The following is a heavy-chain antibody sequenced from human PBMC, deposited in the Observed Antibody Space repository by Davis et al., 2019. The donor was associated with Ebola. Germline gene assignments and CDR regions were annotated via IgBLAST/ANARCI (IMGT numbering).Heavy chain of an antibody. D-gene: IGHD3-10*01. CDR1: GYIFSNYD. CDR3: ARVLPPRGMDV. J-gene: IGHJ6*02. V-gene: IGHV1-18*01. CDR2: INPNSGGT. Sequence: ASVKVSCKASGYIFSNYDINWVRQAPGQGLEWMGWINPNSGGTNYAQKLQGRVTMTTDTSTSTAYMELRSLRSDDTAVYYCARVLPPRGMDVWGQGTTVTVSS.